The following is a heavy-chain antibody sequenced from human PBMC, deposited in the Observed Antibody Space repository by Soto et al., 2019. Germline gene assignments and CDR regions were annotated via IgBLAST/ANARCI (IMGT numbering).Heavy chain of an antibody. CDR1: GGTFSSYT. CDR2: IIPILGIA. Sequence: QVQLVQSGAEVKKPGSSVKVSCKASGGTFSSYTISWERQAPGQGLEWMGRIIPILGIANYAQKFQGRVTITADKSTSTAYMELSSLRSEDTAVYYCARLTERSSWFDPWGQGTLVTVSS. D-gene: IGHD1-26*01. CDR3: ARLTERSSWFDP. J-gene: IGHJ5*02. V-gene: IGHV1-69*02.